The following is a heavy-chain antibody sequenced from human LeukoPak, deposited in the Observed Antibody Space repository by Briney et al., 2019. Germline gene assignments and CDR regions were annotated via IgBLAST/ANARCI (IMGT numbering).Heavy chain of an antibody. V-gene: IGHV4-39*01. CDR3: ASQILDGLAVAGIVYPDV. D-gene: IGHD6-19*01. CDR1: GGSISSSSYY. CDR2: IYYSGST. Sequence: SETLSLTCTVSGGSISSSSYYWGWIRQPPGKGLEWIGSIYYSGSTYYNPSLKSRVTISVDTSKNQFSLKLSSVTAADTAVYYCASQILDGLAVAGIVYPDVWGQGTTVTVSS. J-gene: IGHJ6*02.